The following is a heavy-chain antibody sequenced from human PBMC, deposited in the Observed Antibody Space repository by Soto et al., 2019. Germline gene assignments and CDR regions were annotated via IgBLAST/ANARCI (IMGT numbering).Heavy chain of an antibody. CDR1: GGTISGYY. D-gene: IGHD3-3*01. CDR3: ARGQRFSDWFDP. V-gene: IGHV4-4*07. Sequence: PSETLSLTCSVSGGTISGYYWTWIRQPAGRGLEWIGRIYSSGNTKYNPSLQSRVTMSLDTSNNQFSLRLTSVTAADTAVYYCARGQRFSDWFDPWGQGTLVTVSS. CDR2: IYSSGNT. J-gene: IGHJ5*02.